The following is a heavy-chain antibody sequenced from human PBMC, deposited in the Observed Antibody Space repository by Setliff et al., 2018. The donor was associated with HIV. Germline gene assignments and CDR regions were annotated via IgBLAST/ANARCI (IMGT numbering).Heavy chain of an antibody. CDR1: GGSISSHY. V-gene: IGHV4-59*11. CDR3: ARDRLCSSTSCYSGGDYMDV. D-gene: IGHD2-2*02. CDR2: IYYSGST. J-gene: IGHJ6*03. Sequence: SETLFLTCTVSGGSISSHYWSWIRQPPGKGLEWIGNIYYSGSTNYNPSLKSRVTISVDTSKNQFSLKLSSVTAADTAVYYCARDRLCSSTSCYSGGDYMDVWGKGTTVTVSS.